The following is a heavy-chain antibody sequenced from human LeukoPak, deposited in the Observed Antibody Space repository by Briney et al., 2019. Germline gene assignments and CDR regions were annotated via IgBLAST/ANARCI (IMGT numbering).Heavy chain of an antibody. V-gene: IGHV4-38-2*02. CDR3: ARRAIVVVPAGFDY. CDR2: INHSGST. Sequence: PSETLSLTCTVSGYSISSGYYWSWIRQPPGKGLEWIGEINHSGSTNYNPSLKSRVTISVDTSKNQFSLKLSSVTAADTAVYYCARRAIVVVPAGFDYWGQGTLVTVSS. J-gene: IGHJ4*02. D-gene: IGHD2-2*01. CDR1: GYSISSGYY.